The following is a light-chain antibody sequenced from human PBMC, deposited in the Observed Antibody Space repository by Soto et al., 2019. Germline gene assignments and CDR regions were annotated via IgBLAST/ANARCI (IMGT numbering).Light chain of an antibody. J-gene: IGKJ4*01. CDR2: GAS. CDR3: QQYGSLIT. Sequence: EIVLTQSPGTLSLSPGERATLSCRASQSVSSSYLAWYQQKPGQAPRLLIYGASSRATGIPDRFSGSGSGTDFTLTISRLEPEDFAVYYCQQYGSLITFGGATKVDIK. V-gene: IGKV3-20*01. CDR1: QSVSSSY.